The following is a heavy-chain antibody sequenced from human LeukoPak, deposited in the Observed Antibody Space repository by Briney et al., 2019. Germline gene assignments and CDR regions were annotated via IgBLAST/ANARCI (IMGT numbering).Heavy chain of an antibody. Sequence: SETLSLTCTVSGGSISSYYWSWIRQPAGKGLEWSGRIYTSGSTNYNPSLKSRVTMSVDTSKNQFSLKLSSVPAADTAVYYCARDRKVAGGDYYYYGMDVWGQGTTVTVSS. CDR2: IYTSGST. D-gene: IGHD6-19*01. V-gene: IGHV4-4*07. CDR1: GGSISSYY. J-gene: IGHJ6*02. CDR3: ARDRKVAGGDYYYYGMDV.